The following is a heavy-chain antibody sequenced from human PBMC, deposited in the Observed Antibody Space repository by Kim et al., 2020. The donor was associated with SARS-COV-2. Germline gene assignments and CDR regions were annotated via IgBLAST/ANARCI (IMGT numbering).Heavy chain of an antibody. CDR3: ARDWGSGWGV. CDR2: ISYDGSNK. CDR1: GFTFSSYA. V-gene: IGHV3-30-3*01. D-gene: IGHD6-19*01. Sequence: GGSLRLSCAASGFTFSSYAMHWVRQAPGKGLEWVSVISYDGSNKNYADSVKGRFTISRDNSKNTLYLQMNSLRAEDTAVYYCARDWGSGWGVWGQGTLVTVSS. J-gene: IGHJ4*02.